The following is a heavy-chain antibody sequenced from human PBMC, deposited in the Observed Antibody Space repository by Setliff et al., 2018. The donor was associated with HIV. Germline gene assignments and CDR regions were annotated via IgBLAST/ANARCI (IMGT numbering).Heavy chain of an antibody. D-gene: IGHD3-16*01. CDR2: FYYSGST. Sequence: SETLSLTCTVSGGSISNYYWTWIRQPPGKGLEWIGYFYYSGSTNYNPSLKGRVTISADTSENQLSLKLSSLTAADTAVYYCARIEGYAYGSNWFDPWGQGTLVTVSS. J-gene: IGHJ5*02. CDR1: GGSISNYY. V-gene: IGHV4-59*01. CDR3: ARIEGYAYGSNWFDP.